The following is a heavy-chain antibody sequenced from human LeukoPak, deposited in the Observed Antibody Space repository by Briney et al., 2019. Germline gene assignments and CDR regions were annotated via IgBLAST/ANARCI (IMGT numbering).Heavy chain of an antibody. V-gene: IGHV4-39*01. CDR2: IYYSGST. CDR1: GGSISSSSYY. Sequence: SETLSLTCTVSGGSISSSSYYWGWIRQPPGKGLEWIGSIYYSGSTYYNPSLKSRVTISVDTSKNQFSLKLSSVTAADTAVYYCARGRGYNSFDYWGQGTPVTVSS. CDR3: ARGRGYNSFDY. J-gene: IGHJ4*02. D-gene: IGHD5-24*01.